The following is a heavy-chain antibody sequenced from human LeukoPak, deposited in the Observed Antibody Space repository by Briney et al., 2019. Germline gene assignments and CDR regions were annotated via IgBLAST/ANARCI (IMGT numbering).Heavy chain of an antibody. J-gene: IGHJ4*02. CDR3: AREHEANYDYVWGSYRYTGFDY. D-gene: IGHD3-16*02. CDR1: GFTFSSYS. CDR2: ISSSSSYI. Sequence: GGSLRLSCAASGFTFSSYSMNWVRQAPGKGLEWVSSISSSSSYIYYADSVKGRFTISRDNAKNSLYLQMNSLRAEDTAVYYCAREHEANYDYVWGSYRYTGFDYWGQGTLVTVSS. V-gene: IGHV3-21*04.